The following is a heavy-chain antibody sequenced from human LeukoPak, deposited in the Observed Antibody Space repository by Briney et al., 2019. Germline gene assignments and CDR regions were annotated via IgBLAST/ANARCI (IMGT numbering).Heavy chain of an antibody. V-gene: IGHV3-30*04. CDR3: ARDASHSADYYFDS. Sequence: GGSLRLSCIASGFSFSSYAMHWVRQAPGKGLGWVAVISNDGGDKHYADSVKGRFTISRDNFKNTLYLQMNSLMSAEDTAVYYCARDASHSADYYFDSWGQGTLVTVSS. J-gene: IGHJ4*02. CDR1: GFSFSSYA. CDR2: ISNDGGDK.